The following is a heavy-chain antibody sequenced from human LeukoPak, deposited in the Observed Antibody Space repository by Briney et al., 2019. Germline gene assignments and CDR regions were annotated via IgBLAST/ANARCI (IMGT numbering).Heavy chain of an antibody. CDR2: NIPIFGTA. CDR3: ARVRGTSNYGARGRNWFDP. D-gene: IGHD2-2*01. J-gene: IGHJ5*02. CDR1: GGTFSSYA. Sequence: SVKVSCKASGGTFSSYAISWVRQAPEQGLEWMGGNIPIFGTANYAQKFQGRVTITTDESTSTAYMELSSLRSEDTAVYYCARVRGTSNYGARGRNWFDPWGQGTLVTVSS. V-gene: IGHV1-69*05.